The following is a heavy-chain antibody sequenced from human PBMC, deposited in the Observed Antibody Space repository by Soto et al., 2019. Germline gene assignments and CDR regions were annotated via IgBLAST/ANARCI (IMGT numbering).Heavy chain of an antibody. V-gene: IGHV3-53*01. CDR1: GFAVSNNY. Sequence: LXLSCAALGFAVSNNYRSWVRQAPGKGLEWVSVIYSGGSTYYADSVKGRFTISRDNSKNTLYLQMNSLRAEDTAVYYCAREDYYDSSGPPWAFDLWGQGTMVAVSS. CDR3: AREDYYDSSGPPWAFDL. J-gene: IGHJ3*01. CDR2: IYSGGST. D-gene: IGHD3-22*01.